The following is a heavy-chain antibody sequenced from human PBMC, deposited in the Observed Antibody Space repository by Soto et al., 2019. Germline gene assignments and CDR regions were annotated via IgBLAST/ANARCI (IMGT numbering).Heavy chain of an antibody. V-gene: IGHV1-3*01. J-gene: IGHJ4*02. D-gene: IGHD2-15*01. CDR2: INAGNGNT. CDR3: ARDLGGWPDY. CDR1: GGTFSSYA. Sequence: EASVQVSCKASGGTFSSYAISWVRQAPGQRLEWMGWINAGNGNTKYSQKFQGRVTITRDTSASTAYMELSSLRSEDTAVYYCARDLGGWPDYWGQGTLVTVSS.